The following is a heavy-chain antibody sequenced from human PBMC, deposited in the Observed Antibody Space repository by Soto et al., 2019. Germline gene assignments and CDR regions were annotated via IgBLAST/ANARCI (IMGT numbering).Heavy chain of an antibody. CDR1: GFTFNSYS. J-gene: IGHJ4*02. D-gene: IGHD6-13*01. CDR3: ARDQPAAGVFDY. V-gene: IGHV3-21*01. Sequence: EVQLVESGGGLVKPGGSLRLSCAAYGFTFNSYSMNWVRQAPGRGLEWVSSISSSRSYIYYADSVKGRFTISRDNAKNSLYLQMNSLRAEDTAVYYCARDQPAAGVFDYWGQGTLVTVSS. CDR2: ISSSRSYI.